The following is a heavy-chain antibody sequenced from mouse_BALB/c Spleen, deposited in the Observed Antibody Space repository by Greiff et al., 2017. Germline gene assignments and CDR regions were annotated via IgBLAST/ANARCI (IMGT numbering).Heavy chain of an antibody. V-gene: IGHV2-2*02. D-gene: IGHD2-4*01. CDR3: ARNSGDYDAYAMDY. CDR2: IWSGGST. J-gene: IGHJ4*01. Sequence: QVQLKESGPGLVQPSQSLSITCTVSGFSLTSYGVHWVRQSPGKGLEWLGVIWSGGSTDYNAAFISRLSISKDNSKSQVFFKMNSLQANDTAIYYCARNSGDYDAYAMDYWGQGTSVTVSS. CDR1: GFSLTSYG.